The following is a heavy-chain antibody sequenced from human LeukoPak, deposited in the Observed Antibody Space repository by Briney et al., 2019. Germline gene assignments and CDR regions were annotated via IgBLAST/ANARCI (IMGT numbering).Heavy chain of an antibody. CDR2: ISNSGSTK. J-gene: IGHJ4*02. CDR3: AREDPGSWYSSSHRLDY. CDR1: GFTFSSYE. Sequence: GGSLRLSCAASGFTFSSYEMNWIRQAPGKGLEWISYISNSGSTKYYADSVKGRFTISRDNPKNTLYLQMNSLRAEDTAVYYCAREDPGSWYSSSHRLDYWGQGTLVTVSS. D-gene: IGHD6-13*01. V-gene: IGHV3-48*03.